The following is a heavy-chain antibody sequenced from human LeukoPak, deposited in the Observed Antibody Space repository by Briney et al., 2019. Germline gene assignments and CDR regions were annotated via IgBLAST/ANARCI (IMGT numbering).Heavy chain of an antibody. D-gene: IGHD5-12*01. Sequence: GGSLRLSCAASGFSFSGYGMHWVRQAPGKGLEWVTFIRYDGSTKSYADSVKGRFTISRDNAKNSLYLQMNSLRAEDTAVYYCARDRGYSGYDLFGYWGQGTLVTVSS. J-gene: IGHJ4*02. CDR3: ARDRGYSGYDLFGY. CDR2: IRYDGSTK. V-gene: IGHV3-30*02. CDR1: GFSFSGYG.